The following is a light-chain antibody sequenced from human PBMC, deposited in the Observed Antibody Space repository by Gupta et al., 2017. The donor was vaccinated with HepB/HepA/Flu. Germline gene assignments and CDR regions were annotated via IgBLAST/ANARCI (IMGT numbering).Light chain of an antibody. Sequence: QSALTQPPSVSGSPGQSATIPCAGTSSDVGSYHRVSWYQQPPGTARKLMIYEVRNRPPGVPDRFSGSKSGNTASLTISGLQAEDEADYYCSSYTSSSTMVFGGGTKLTVL. CDR2: EVR. CDR1: SSDVGSYHR. V-gene: IGLV2-18*02. CDR3: SSYTSSSTMV. J-gene: IGLJ2*01.